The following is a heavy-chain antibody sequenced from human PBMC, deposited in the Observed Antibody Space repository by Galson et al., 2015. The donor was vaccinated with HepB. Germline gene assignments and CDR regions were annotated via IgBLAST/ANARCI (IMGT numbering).Heavy chain of an antibody. CDR2: IHHSGTT. D-gene: IGHD6-13*01. CDR3: AREPAHEGSSWHFSYYYYMDV. Sequence: SETLSLTCAVYGGSFSGYYWSWIRQPPGKGLDWIGEIHHSGTTNYNPSLKSRVTISRDTSKNQFSLRLNSVTAADTAVYFCAREPAHEGSSWHFSYYYYMDVWAKGTTVTVS. V-gene: IGHV4-34*01. CDR1: GGSFSGYY. J-gene: IGHJ6*03.